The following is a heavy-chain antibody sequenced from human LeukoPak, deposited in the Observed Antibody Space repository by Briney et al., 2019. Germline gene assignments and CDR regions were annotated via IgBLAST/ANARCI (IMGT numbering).Heavy chain of an antibody. CDR1: GGSISSSSYY. CDR2: IYYSGST. J-gene: IGHJ4*02. CDR3: TRARIPLRFLEWVPGLFDY. Sequence: PSETLSLTCTVSGGSISSSSYYWGWIRQPPGKGLEWIGSIYYSGSTYYNPSLKSRVTISVDTSRNQFSLKLSSVTAADTAVYYCTRARIPLRFLEWVPGLFDYWGQGTLVTVSS. V-gene: IGHV4-39*07. D-gene: IGHD3-3*01.